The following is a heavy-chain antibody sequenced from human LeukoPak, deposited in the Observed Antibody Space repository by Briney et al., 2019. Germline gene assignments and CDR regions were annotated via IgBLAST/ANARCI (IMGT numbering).Heavy chain of an antibody. V-gene: IGHV4-31*03. CDR1: GGSICSGGYY. Sequence: PSQTLSLTCTVSGGSICSGGYYWSWIRQHPGKGLEWIGYIYYSGSTYYNPSLKSRVTISVDTSKNQFSLKLSSVTAADTAVYYCAGSIVGAARDYWGQGTLVTVSS. CDR3: AGSIVGAARDY. CDR2: IYYSGST. D-gene: IGHD1-26*01. J-gene: IGHJ4*02.